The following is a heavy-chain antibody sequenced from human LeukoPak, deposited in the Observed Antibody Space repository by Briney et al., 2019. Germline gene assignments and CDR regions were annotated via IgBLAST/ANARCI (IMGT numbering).Heavy chain of an antibody. V-gene: IGHV3-30*18. CDR2: ISYDGSNK. D-gene: IGHD6-13*01. J-gene: IGHJ4*02. CDR3: AKDHGSSDWYYFDY. CDR1: GFTFSSYG. Sequence: GGSLRLSCAASGFTFSSYGMHWVRQAPGKGLGWVAVISYDGSNKYYADSVKGRFTISRDNSKNTLYLQMNTLRADDTAVYYCAKDHGSSDWYYFDYWGQGTLVTVSS.